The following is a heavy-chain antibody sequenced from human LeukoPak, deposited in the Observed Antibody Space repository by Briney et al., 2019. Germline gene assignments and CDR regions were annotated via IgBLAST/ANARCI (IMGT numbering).Heavy chain of an antibody. V-gene: IGHV4-59*01. D-gene: IGHD6-19*01. CDR1: GGSISSYY. Sequence: SETLSLTCTVSGGSISSYYWSWIRQPPGKGLDWIGYIYYSGSTNYNPSLKSRVTISVDTSKNQFSLKLSSVTAADTAVYYCARTGSGWYGTFDYWGQGTLVTVSS. CDR3: ARTGSGWYGTFDY. J-gene: IGHJ4*02. CDR2: IYYSGST.